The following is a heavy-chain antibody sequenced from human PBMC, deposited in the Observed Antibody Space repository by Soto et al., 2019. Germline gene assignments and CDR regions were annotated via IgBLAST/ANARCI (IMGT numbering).Heavy chain of an antibody. J-gene: IGHJ4*02. V-gene: IGHV1-46*01. CDR3: ASERNSIAVASTGGRDFDY. CDR2: VNPSSGTT. D-gene: IGHD6-19*01. CDR1: GYTFTSYY. Sequence: GASVKVSCKASGYTFTSYYMHWVRQAPGQRLEWMGIVNPSSGTTTYAQKFQGRVTMTKDTSTSTVYMELSSLRSEDSAVYYCASERNSIAVASTGGRDFDYWGQGTLVTVSS.